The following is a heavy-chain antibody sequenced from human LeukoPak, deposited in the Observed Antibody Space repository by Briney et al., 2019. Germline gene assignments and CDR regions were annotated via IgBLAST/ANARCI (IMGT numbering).Heavy chain of an antibody. CDR3: TRAYSTGWLGINDY. CDR1: GFTFSDYA. J-gene: IGHJ4*02. CDR2: IRNKANGGTA. V-gene: IGHV3-49*04. Sequence: GGSLRLSCTTSGFTFSDYAMTWVRKAPGKGLEWVGFIRNKANGGTAGYAASVKGRFTISRDDSKTIAYLQMNSLKTEDTAVYYCTRAYSTGWLGINDYWGQGALVTVSS. D-gene: IGHD6-19*01.